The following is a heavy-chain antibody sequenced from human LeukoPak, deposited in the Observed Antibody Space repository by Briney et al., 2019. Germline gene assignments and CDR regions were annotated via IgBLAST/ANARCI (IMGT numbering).Heavy chain of an antibody. CDR2: IIPIFGTA. Sequence: GASVKVSCKASGGTFSSYATSWVRQAPGQGLEWMGGIIPIFGTANYAQKFQGRVTITADESTSTAYMELSSLRSEDTAVYYCARTAAADLYYFDYWGQGTLVTVSS. D-gene: IGHD6-13*01. V-gene: IGHV1-69*13. J-gene: IGHJ4*02. CDR3: ARTAAADLYYFDY. CDR1: GGTFSSYA.